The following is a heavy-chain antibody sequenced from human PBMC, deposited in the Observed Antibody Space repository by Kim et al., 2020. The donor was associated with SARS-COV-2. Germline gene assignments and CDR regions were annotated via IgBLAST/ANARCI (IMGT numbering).Heavy chain of an antibody. D-gene: IGHD6-19*01. CDR3: ARHRKIVLAGITAFDI. Sequence: GESLKISCKGSGYSFTSYWITWVRQMPGKGLEWMGRIDPSDSYTNYSPSSQGHVTISADKSITTAYLQCSSLKASDTAMYYCARHRKIVLAGITAFDIWGQGTMVTVSS. J-gene: IGHJ3*02. V-gene: IGHV5-10-1*01. CDR1: GYSFTSYW. CDR2: IDPSDSYT.